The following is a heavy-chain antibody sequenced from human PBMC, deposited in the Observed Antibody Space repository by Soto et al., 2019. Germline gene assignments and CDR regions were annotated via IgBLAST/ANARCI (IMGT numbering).Heavy chain of an antibody. CDR3: XXXXXXXXXY. CDR1: GGSISRSSYY. Sequence: QLQLQESGPGLVKPSETLSLTCTVSGGSISRSSYYWGWIRQPPGKGLEWIGSIYYSGSTYYNPXXXXXXXXXXXXXXXXXXXXXXXXXXXXXXXXXXXXXXXXXXXYWGQGTLVTVSS. CDR2: IYYSGST. J-gene: IGHJ4*02. V-gene: IGHV4-39*01.